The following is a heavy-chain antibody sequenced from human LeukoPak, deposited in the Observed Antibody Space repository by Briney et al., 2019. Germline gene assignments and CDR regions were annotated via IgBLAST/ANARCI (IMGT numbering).Heavy chain of an antibody. V-gene: IGHV4-59*01. D-gene: IGHD5-18*01. CDR1: GGSISSYY. CDR2: IYYSGST. J-gene: IGHJ4*02. Sequence: LETLSLTCTVSGGSISSYYWSWIRQPPGKGLEWIGYIYYSGSTNYNPSLKSRVTISVDTSKNQFSLKLGSVTAADTAVYYCARDREYSYGYYFDYWGQGTLVTVSS. CDR3: ARDREYSYGYYFDY.